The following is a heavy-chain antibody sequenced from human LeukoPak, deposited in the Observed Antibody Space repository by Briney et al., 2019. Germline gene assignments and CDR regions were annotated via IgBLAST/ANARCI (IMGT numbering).Heavy chain of an antibody. CDR2: INHSGST. CDR1: GGSFSGYY. J-gene: IGHJ6*04. Sequence: SETLSLTCAVYGGSFSGYYWSWIRQPPGKGLEWIGEINHSGSTNYNPSLKSRVTISVDTSKNQFSLKLSSVTAADTAVYYCARGSPPITMVRGVIPYGMDVWGKGITVTVSS. D-gene: IGHD3-10*01. CDR3: ARGSPPITMVRGVIPYGMDV. V-gene: IGHV4-34*01.